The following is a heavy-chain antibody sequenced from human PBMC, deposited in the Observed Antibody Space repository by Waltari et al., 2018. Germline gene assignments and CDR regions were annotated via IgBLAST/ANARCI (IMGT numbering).Heavy chain of an antibody. CDR2: ISGSGEST. CDR3: AKATQLLRADYFDY. Sequence: EVQLLESGGGLVQHGGSLRRACAASGCTSTPYAMAWCRPAPGEGLDVVAGISGSGESTYYADSVKGRFTISRDNSKNTLYLQMNGLRADDTALYYCAKATQLLRADYFDYWGQGTLVTVSS. J-gene: IGHJ4*02. V-gene: IGHV3-23*01. CDR1: GCTSTPYA. D-gene: IGHD2-15*01.